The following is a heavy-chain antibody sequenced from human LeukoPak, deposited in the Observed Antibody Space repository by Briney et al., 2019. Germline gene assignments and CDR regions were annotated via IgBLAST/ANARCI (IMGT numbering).Heavy chain of an antibody. J-gene: IGHJ4*02. CDR3: ATTNLGYCSGGSCYPDVFDY. D-gene: IGHD2-15*01. Sequence: ASVKVSCKASGYTFTRYAISWVRQAPGQGLEWMGWISTYNGDTNYAQNLQGRVTMTRDTSTDTAYMELSSLRSEDTAVYYCATTNLGYCSGGSCYPDVFDYWGQGTLVTVSS. CDR1: GYTFTRYA. V-gene: IGHV1-18*04. CDR2: ISTYNGDT.